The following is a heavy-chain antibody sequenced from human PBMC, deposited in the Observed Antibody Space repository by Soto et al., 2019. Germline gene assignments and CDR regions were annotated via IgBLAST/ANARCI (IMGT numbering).Heavy chain of an antibody. Sequence: QVQLQESGPGLVKPSQTLSLTCTVSGDSINNGDCYWSWLRQLPGKGLEWIGYIYYSGTKYYNPSLKSRVSMSVDTSKNQFSLNLTSVTAADTAVYYCARKKEDDSGDYNAFDIWGQGTVVTVSS. CDR2: IYYSGTK. CDR1: GDSINNGDCY. J-gene: IGHJ3*02. CDR3: ARKKEDDSGDYNAFDI. V-gene: IGHV4-30-4*08. D-gene: IGHD4-17*01.